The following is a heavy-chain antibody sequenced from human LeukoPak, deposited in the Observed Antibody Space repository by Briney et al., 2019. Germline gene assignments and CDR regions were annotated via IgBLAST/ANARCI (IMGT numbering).Heavy chain of an antibody. CDR2: IYTSGST. D-gene: IGHD5-18*01. CDR3: ARAGYSYGYYYFDY. CDR1: GGSISSYY. J-gene: IGHJ4*02. V-gene: IGHV4-4*07. Sequence: SETLSLTCTASGGSISSYYWSWIRQPAGKGLEWIGRIYTSGSTNYNPSLKSRVTMSVDTSKNQFSLKLSSVTAADTAVYYCARAGYSYGYYYFDYWGQGTLVTVSS.